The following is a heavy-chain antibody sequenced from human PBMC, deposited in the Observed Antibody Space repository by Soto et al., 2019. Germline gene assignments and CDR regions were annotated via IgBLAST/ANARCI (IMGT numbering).Heavy chain of an antibody. CDR1: GFTFSSYA. Sequence: GGSLRLSWAASGFTFSSYAMSWVRQAPGKGLEWVSAISGSGGSTYYADSVKGRFTISRDNSKNTLYLQMNSLRAEDTAVYYCAKDLRGSYYFGYWGQGTLVTVSS. CDR2: ISGSGGST. D-gene: IGHD1-26*01. V-gene: IGHV3-23*01. J-gene: IGHJ4*02. CDR3: AKDLRGSYYFGY.